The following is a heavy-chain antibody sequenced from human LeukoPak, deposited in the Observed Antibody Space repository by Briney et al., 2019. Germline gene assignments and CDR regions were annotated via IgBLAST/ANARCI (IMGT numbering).Heavy chain of an antibody. D-gene: IGHD1-1*01. CDR2: INPSGGST. CDR3: ARDRGTTGTTGVYFDY. Sequence: ASVKVSCKASGYTFTSYYMHWVRQAPGQGLEWMGIINPSGGSTSYAQKFQGRVTMTWDTSTSTVYMELSSLRSEDTAVYYCARDRGTTGTTGVYFDYWGQGTLVTVSS. CDR1: GYTFTSYY. J-gene: IGHJ4*02. V-gene: IGHV1-46*01.